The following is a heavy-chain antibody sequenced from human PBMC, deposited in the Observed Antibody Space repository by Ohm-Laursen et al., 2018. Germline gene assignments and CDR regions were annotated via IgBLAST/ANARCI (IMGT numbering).Heavy chain of an antibody. J-gene: IGHJ6*02. CDR1: GGSITRYY. D-gene: IGHD2-2*01. Sequence: PPGTLSLTCSVSGGSITRYYWNWIRQPPGKGLEWIGNFYYSGGTNYNPSLKSRVTISVDMSKNQFSLKLNSVTAADTAVYYCARQISRVYGMDVWGQGTTATVSS. CDR3: ARQISRVYGMDV. CDR2: FYYSGGT. V-gene: IGHV4-59*08.